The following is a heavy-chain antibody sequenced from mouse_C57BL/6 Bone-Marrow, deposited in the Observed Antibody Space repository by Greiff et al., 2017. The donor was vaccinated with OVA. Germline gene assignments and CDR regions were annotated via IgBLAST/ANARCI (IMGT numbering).Heavy chain of an antibody. CDR2: IRNKANNHAT. CDR1: GFTFSDAW. J-gene: IGHJ1*03. D-gene: IGHD2-5*01. CDR3: TRQSNYGGPHWYFDV. V-gene: IGHV6-6*01. Sequence: LQQSGGGLVQPGGSMKLSCAASGFTFSDAWMDWVRQSPEKGLEWVAEIRNKANNHATYYAESVKGRFTISRDDSKSSVYLQMNSLRAEDTGIYYCTRQSNYGGPHWYFDVWGTGTTVTVSS.